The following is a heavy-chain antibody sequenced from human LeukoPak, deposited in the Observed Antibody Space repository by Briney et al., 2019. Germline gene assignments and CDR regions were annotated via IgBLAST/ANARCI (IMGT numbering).Heavy chain of an antibody. CDR2: INPNSGGT. J-gene: IGHJ6*03. D-gene: IGHD2-15*01. CDR3: ARDSFYCSGGSCYSYYYYYYMDV. V-gene: IGHV1-2*02. Sequence: ASVKVSCKASGYTFTGYYMHWVRQAPGQGLEWMGWINPNSGGTNYAQKFQGRVTMTRDTSISTAYMELSRLRSDDTAVYYCARDSFYCSGGSCYSYYYYYYMDVWGKGTTVTVSS. CDR1: GYTFTGYY.